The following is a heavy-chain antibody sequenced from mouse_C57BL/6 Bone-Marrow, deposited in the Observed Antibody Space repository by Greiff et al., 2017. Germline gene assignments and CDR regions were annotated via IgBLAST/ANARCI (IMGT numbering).Heavy chain of an antibody. J-gene: IGHJ2*01. D-gene: IGHD1-1*02. CDR3: ARKGTMGGGEY. CDR2: IYPSDSET. V-gene: IGHV1-61*01. Sequence: QVQLQQPGAELVRPGSSVKLSCKASGYTFTSYWMDWVKQRPGQGLEWIGNIYPSDSETHYNQKFKDKATLTVDKSSSTAYMQLSSLTSEDSAVYDCARKGTMGGGEYWGKGTTLKVSS. CDR1: GYTFTSYW.